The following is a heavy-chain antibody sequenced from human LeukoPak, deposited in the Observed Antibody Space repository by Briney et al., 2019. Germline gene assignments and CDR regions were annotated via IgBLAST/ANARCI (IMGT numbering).Heavy chain of an antibody. CDR2: ISAYNGNT. J-gene: IGHJ3*02. V-gene: IGHV1-18*01. D-gene: IGHD2-8*01. CDR1: GYTFTSYG. CDR3: ARDGPGCTNGVCYQALYDAFDI. Sequence: VASVKVSCKASGYTFTSYGISWVRQAPGQGLEWMGWISAYNGNTNYAQKLQGRVTMTTDTSTSTAYMELRSLRSDDTAVYYCARDGPGCTNGVCYQALYDAFDIWGQGTMVTVSS.